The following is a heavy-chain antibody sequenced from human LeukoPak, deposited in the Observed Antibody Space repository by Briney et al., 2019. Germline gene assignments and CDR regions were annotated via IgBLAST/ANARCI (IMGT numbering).Heavy chain of an antibody. CDR3: ARQWLARSLDY. CDR2: IYSGGST. CDR1: GFTFSSYA. D-gene: IGHD6-19*01. V-gene: IGHV3-66*04. J-gene: IGHJ4*02. Sequence: GGSLRLSCAASGFTFSSYAMSWVRQAPGKGLEWVSVIYSGGSTYYADSVKGRFTISRDNPKNTLYLQMNSLRAEDTAVYYCARQWLARSLDYWGQGTLVTVSS.